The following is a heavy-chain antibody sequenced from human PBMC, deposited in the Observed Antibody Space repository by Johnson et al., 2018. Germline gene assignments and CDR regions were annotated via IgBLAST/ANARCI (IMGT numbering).Heavy chain of an antibody. D-gene: IGHD3-22*01. Sequence: VQLVQSGGGLVQPGRSLRLSCAASGFIFDDYAMHWVRQAPGKGLEWVSGISWNSGSIGYADSVEGRFPISRDNAKNSLYRQMNSLSPEEPALYYCAKGPGGWLGGGDEYFQHWGQGTLVTVS. CDR1: GFIFDDYA. CDR3: AKGPGGWLGGGDEYFQH. CDR2: ISWNSGSI. J-gene: IGHJ1*01. V-gene: IGHV3-9*01.